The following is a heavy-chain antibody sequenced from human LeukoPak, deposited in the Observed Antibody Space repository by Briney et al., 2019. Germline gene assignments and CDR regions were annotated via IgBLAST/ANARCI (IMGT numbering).Heavy chain of an antibody. CDR2: ISGSGGST. V-gene: IGHV3-23*01. CDR1: GFTFSSYA. J-gene: IGHJ4*02. Sequence: QPGGSLRLSCAASGFTFSSYAMSWVRQAPGKGLEWVSAISGSGGSTYYADSVKGRFTISRDNSKNTLYLQMNSLRAEDTAVYYCAKDLGNYYDSSGYYYPLDYWGQGTLVTVSS. CDR3: AKDLGNYYDSSGYYYPLDY. D-gene: IGHD3-22*01.